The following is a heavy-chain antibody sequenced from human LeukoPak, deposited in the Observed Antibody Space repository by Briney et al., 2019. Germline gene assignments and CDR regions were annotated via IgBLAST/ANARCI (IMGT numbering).Heavy chain of an antibody. J-gene: IGHJ6*02. CDR3: ASRENYGYGMDV. Sequence: SETLSLTCTVSGGSISSGGYYWSWIRQHPGKDLEWIGYIYYSGSTYYNPSLKSRVTISVDTSKNQFSLKLSSVTAADTAVYYCASRENYGYGMDVWGQGTTVTVSS. CDR1: GGSISSGGYY. V-gene: IGHV4-31*03. CDR2: IYYSGST.